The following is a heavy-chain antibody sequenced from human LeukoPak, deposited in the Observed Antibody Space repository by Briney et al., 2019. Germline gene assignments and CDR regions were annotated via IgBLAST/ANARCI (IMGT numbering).Heavy chain of an antibody. J-gene: IGHJ4*02. CDR1: GGSISSFY. CDR3: ARSGTYYVPNFDY. V-gene: IGHV4-59*12. D-gene: IGHD1-26*01. Sequence: SETLSLTCTVSGGSISSFYWSWTRQPPGKGLEWIGYISHNGSPYYNPSLKSRVTISLDRSKNQFSLKLSSVTAADTAVYYCARSGTYYVPNFDYWGQGTLVTVSS. CDR2: ISHNGSP.